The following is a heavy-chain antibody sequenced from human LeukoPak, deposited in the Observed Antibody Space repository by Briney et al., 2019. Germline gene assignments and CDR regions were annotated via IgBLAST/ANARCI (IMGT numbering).Heavy chain of an antibody. CDR1: GGSISSSTYF. J-gene: IGHJ5*02. D-gene: IGHD5-24*01. CDR2: IYYSGST. V-gene: IGHV4-39*07. Sequence: TSETLSLTCTVSGGSISSSTYFWGWIRQPPGKGLEWIGTIYYSGSTYYNPSLKSRVTISVDSSRNQFSLRLSSVTAADTAVYYCARESLTWLQSRTSWFDPWGQGTLVTVSS. CDR3: ARESLTWLQSRTSWFDP.